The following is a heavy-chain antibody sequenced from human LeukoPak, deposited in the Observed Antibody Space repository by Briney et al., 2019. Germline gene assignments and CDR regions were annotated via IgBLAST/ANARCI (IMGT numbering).Heavy chain of an antibody. Sequence: GSLRLSCAASGFTVSSNYMSWVRQPPGKGLEWIGTIYYSGSTYYNPSLKSRVTISVDTSKNQFSLKLSSVTAADTAVYYCASRYDYSNYIDYWGQGTLVTVSS. J-gene: IGHJ4*02. CDR3: ASRYDYSNYIDY. D-gene: IGHD4-11*01. V-gene: IGHV4-39*01. CDR1: GFTVSSNY. CDR2: IYYSGST.